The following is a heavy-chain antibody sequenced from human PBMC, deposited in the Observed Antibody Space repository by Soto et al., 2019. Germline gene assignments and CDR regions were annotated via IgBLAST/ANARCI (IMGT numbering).Heavy chain of an antibody. Sequence: PSETLSLTCAVSGGSISSYYWSWIRQPPGKGLEWIGFIYYTGRTNYNPSLKSRVAISVDTSKNHFSLKLSSVTAADTAVYYCARASKGSTSCYDYWGQGTLVTVSS. CDR3: ARASKGSTSCYDY. D-gene: IGHD2-2*01. J-gene: IGHJ4*02. V-gene: IGHV4-59*01. CDR1: GGSISSYY. CDR2: IYYTGRT.